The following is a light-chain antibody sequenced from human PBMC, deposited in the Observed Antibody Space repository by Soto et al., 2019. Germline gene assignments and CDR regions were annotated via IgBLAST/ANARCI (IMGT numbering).Light chain of an antibody. CDR2: DVS. CDR1: QSISSW. CDR3: QQYNDSFPYT. Sequence: DIQMTQSPSTPSVSVGDSLTITCRSLQSISSWLAWYQQKPGTAPKLLIYDVSTLESGVPSRFSGSRSGTEFTLTVSSLQPDEFATYYCQQYNDSFPYTFGQGTNVDIK. V-gene: IGKV1-5*03. J-gene: IGKJ2*01.